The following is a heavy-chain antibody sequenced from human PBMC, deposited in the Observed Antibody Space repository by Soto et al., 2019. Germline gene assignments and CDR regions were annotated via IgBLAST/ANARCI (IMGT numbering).Heavy chain of an antibody. V-gene: IGHV6-1*01. CDR1: GDSVSSNSAA. CDR2: TYYRSKWYN. Sequence: SQTLSLTCAISGDSVSSNSAAWNWIRQSPSRGLEWLGRTYYRSKWYNDYAVSVKSRITINPDTSKNQFSLQLNSVTPEDTAVYYCARDKYCTHGVCYTGYYYYGMDVWGQGTTVTVSS. J-gene: IGHJ6*02. D-gene: IGHD2-8*01. CDR3: ARDKYCTHGVCYTGYYYYGMDV.